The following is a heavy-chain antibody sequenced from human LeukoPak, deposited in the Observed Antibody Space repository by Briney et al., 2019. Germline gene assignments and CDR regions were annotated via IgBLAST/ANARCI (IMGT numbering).Heavy chain of an antibody. V-gene: IGHV3-66*02. CDR2: IYSGGGS. CDR3: ARGDDTSGHYSVDY. J-gene: IGHJ4*02. Sequence: GGPLGLSCAASGFTVRTNYMSWVRQAPGKGLEWVSLIYSGGGSYTADSVKGRFTISKDNSKNTLYLQMNSLKPEDTAVYYCARGDDTSGHYSVDYWGQGTLVTVSS. D-gene: IGHD3-22*01. CDR1: GFTVRTNY.